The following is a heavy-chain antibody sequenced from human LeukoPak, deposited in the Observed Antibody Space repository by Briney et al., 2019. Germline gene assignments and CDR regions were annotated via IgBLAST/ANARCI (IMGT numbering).Heavy chain of an antibody. V-gene: IGHV3-21*01. CDR2: ISSSSSYI. CDR1: GFTFSSYS. CDR3: ATSRSSFTSYYFDY. D-gene: IGHD3-10*01. Sequence: PGGSLRLSCAASGFTFSSYSMNWVRQAPGKGLEWVSSISSSSSYIYYADSVKGRFTISRDNAKNSLYLQMNSLRAEDTAVYYCATSRSSFTSYYFDYWGQGTLVTVSS. J-gene: IGHJ4*02.